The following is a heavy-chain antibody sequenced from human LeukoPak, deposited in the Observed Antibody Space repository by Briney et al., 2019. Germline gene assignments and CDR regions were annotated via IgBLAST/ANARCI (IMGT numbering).Heavy chain of an antibody. J-gene: IGHJ4*02. D-gene: IGHD3-16*01. CDR1: GFTFSSYG. CDR2: ISYDGSNK. V-gene: IGHV3-30*19. Sequence: GGSLRLSCAASGFTFSSYGMHWVRQAPGKGLEWVAVISYDGSNKYYADSVKGRFTISRDNSKNTLYLQMKSLRVEDTAVYYCAKDYGGVMNFWGQGTLVTVSS. CDR3: AKDYGGVMNF.